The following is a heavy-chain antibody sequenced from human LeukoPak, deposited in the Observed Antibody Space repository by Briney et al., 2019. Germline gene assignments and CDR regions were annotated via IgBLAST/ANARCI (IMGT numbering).Heavy chain of an antibody. CDR1: GYTFTSYG. V-gene: IGHV1-18*01. Sequence: GASVKVSCKASGYTFTSYGISWVRQAPGQGLEWMGWISAYNGNTNYAQKLQGRVTMTTDTSTSTAYMELRSLRSDDTAVYYCARSVAVVGYYGMDVWGQGTTVTVSS. D-gene: IGHD6-19*01. CDR3: ARSVAVVGYYGMDV. J-gene: IGHJ6*02. CDR2: ISAYNGNT.